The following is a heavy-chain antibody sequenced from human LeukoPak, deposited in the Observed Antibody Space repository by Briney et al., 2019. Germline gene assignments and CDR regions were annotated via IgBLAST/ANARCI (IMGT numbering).Heavy chain of an antibody. Sequence: PSETLSLTCAVSGVSISSGGYSWSWIRQPPGKGLEWIGYIHHSGSTFYNPSLKSRVTISLDRSKNQFSLKLRSVTAADTAVYYCARGPYYCDSGSYLGYYSGMDVWGQGTTVTVSS. CDR1: GVSISSGGYS. CDR2: IHHSGST. J-gene: IGHJ6*02. V-gene: IGHV4-30-2*01. D-gene: IGHD3-10*01. CDR3: ARGPYYCDSGSYLGYYSGMDV.